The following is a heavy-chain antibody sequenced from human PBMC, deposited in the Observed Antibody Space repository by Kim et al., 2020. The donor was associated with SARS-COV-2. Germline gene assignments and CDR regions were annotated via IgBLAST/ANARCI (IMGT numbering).Heavy chain of an antibody. CDR1: GGTFSSYA. D-gene: IGHD3-22*01. CDR3: ARDSAYDSSGYYYVY. V-gene: IGHV1-69*13. J-gene: IGHJ4*02. Sequence: SVKVSCKASGGTFSSYAISWVRQAPGQGLEWMGGIIPIFGTANYAQKFQGRVTITADASTGTTYMELSSLRSEDTAVYYCARDSAYDSSGYYYVYWGQGTLVTVSS. CDR2: IIPIFGTA.